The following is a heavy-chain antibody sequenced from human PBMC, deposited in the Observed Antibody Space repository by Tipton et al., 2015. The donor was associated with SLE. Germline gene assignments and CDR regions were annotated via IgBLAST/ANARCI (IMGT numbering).Heavy chain of an antibody. CDR1: GGSFSNYY. CDR2: INHSGST. Sequence: LRLSCVVYGGSFSNYYWSWIRQPPGKGLEWIGEINHSGSTNYNPSLKSRVTISVDTSKNQFSLRLSSVTAADTAVYYCAGGEVVVMPGDTPYYYYHGMDVWGQGTPVTVSS. V-gene: IGHV4-34*01. D-gene: IGHD2-2*01. J-gene: IGHJ6*02. CDR3: AGGEVVVMPGDTPYYYYHGMDV.